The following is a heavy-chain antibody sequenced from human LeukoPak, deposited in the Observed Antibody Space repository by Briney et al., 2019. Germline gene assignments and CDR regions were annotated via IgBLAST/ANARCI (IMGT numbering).Heavy chain of an antibody. Sequence: SETLSLTCTVSGYSISSGYYWGWIRQPPGKGLEWIGSIYHSGSTYYNPSLKSRVTISVDTSKNQFSLKLSSVTAADTAVYYCARRVDPYYYDSSGYYEAGYFDYWGQGTLVTVSS. J-gene: IGHJ4*02. CDR1: GYSISSGYY. D-gene: IGHD3-22*01. V-gene: IGHV4-38-2*02. CDR3: ARRVDPYYYDSSGYYEAGYFDY. CDR2: IYHSGST.